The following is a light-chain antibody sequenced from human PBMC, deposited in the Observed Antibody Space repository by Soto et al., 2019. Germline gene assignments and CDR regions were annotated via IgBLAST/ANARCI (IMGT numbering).Light chain of an antibody. CDR3: QQYNSYSPST. V-gene: IGKV1-5*01. CDR1: QSISSW. CDR2: DAS. Sequence: DIPMTPSPSTLSASVGDRVTITCRASQSISSWLAWYQQKPGKAPKLLIYDASRLESGVTSRFSGCGSGTEFTLTISSLQPDDFPTYYCQQYNSYSPSTFGQGTKVDI. J-gene: IGKJ1*01.